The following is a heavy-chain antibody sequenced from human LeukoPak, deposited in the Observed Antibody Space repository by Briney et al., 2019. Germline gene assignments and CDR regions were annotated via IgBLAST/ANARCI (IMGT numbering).Heavy chain of an antibody. V-gene: IGHV1-69*02. CDR3: ARSYSSSSLRYYYYYGMDV. Sequence: ASVKVSCKASGGTFSSYTISWVRQAPGQGLEWMGRIIPILGIANYAQKFQGRVTITADNSTSTAYMELSSLRSEDTAVYYCARSYSSSSLRYYYYYGMDVWGQGTTVTVSS. CDR2: IIPILGIA. D-gene: IGHD6-6*01. J-gene: IGHJ6*02. CDR1: GGTFSSYT.